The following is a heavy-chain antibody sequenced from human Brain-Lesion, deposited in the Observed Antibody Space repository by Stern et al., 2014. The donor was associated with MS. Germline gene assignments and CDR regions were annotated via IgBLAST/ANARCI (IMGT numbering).Heavy chain of an antibody. J-gene: IGHJ4*02. CDR1: GYLFDDYW. CDR2: IFPRDSNT. D-gene: IGHD5-12*01. V-gene: IGHV5-51*03. CDR3: ASSPATPSGYDRFDY. Sequence: VQLVESGAEVKKPGESLKISCEASGYLFDDYWIGWVRQMSGRGLVLVAIIFPRDSNTRYSPSAQGQVTLSPAKSISTAYLQWCSLKPSTPAMYYWASSPATPSGYDRFDYWGQGALVTVSS.